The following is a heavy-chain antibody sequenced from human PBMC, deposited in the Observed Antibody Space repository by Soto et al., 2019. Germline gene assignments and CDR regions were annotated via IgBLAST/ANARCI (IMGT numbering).Heavy chain of an antibody. CDR1: GFTFSSYA. J-gene: IGHJ6*02. CDR2: LSGSGGST. CDR3: ARDNYGMDV. V-gene: IGHV3-23*01. Sequence: EVQVLESGGGLVQPGGSLRLSCTGSGFTFSSYAMNWVRQAPGKGLEWVSALSGSGGSTNYADSVKGRFTISRDTSKNTLYLQMNSLRAEDTAIYYCARDNYGMDVWGQGTTVTVSS.